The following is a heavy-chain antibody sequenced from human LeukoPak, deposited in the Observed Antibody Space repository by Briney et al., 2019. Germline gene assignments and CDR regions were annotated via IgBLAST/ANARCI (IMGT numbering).Heavy chain of an antibody. Sequence: GGSLRLSCEASGFTFSSYAMSWVRQAPGKGLEWVSSISGSGGGTYYADSVKGRFTISRDNSKNTLYLQMNSLRADDTAVYYCAKDRGITGTTTRFDPWGQGTLVTVSS. CDR1: GFTFSSYA. CDR2: ISGSGGGT. J-gene: IGHJ5*02. CDR3: AKDRGITGTTTRFDP. V-gene: IGHV3-23*01. D-gene: IGHD1-7*01.